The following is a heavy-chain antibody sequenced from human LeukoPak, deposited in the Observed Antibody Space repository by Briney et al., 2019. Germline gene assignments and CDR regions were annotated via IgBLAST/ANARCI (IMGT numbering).Heavy chain of an antibody. D-gene: IGHD6-19*01. CDR2: IYHSGST. CDR1: GGSISSSNW. CDR3: ARDHSSGWYDP. J-gene: IGHJ5*02. Sequence: SETLSLTCAVSGGSISSSNWWSWVRQPPGKGLEWIGEIYHSGSTNYNPSLKSRVTISVYKSKNQFSLKLSSVTAADTAVYYCARDHSSGWYDPWGQGTLVTVSS. V-gene: IGHV4-4*02.